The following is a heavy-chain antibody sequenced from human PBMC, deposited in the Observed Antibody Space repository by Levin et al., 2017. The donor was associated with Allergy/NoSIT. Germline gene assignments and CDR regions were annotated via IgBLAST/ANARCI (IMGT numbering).Heavy chain of an antibody. J-gene: IGHJ6*02. CDR3: ARLAGGCSGGSCYERYYYYGMDV. CDR2: ISAYNGNT. D-gene: IGHD2-15*01. Sequence: ASVKVSCKASGYTFTSYGISWVRQAPGQGLEWMGWISAYNGNTNYAQKLQGRVTMTTDTSTSTAYMELRSLRSDDTAVYYCARLAGGCSGGSCYERYYYYGMDVWGQGTTVTVSS. CDR1: GYTFTSYG. V-gene: IGHV1-18*01.